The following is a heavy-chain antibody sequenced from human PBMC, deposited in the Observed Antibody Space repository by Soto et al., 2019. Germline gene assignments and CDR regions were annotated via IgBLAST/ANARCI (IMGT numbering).Heavy chain of an antibody. V-gene: IGHV3-30-3*01. D-gene: IGHD2-2*01. Sequence: GGSLRLSCAASGFTFSSYAMHWVRQAPGKGLEWVAVISYDGSNKYYADSVKGRFTISRDNSKNTLYLQMNSLRAEDTAVYYSARVSCSSTSCPEEIYYYYYYGMDVWGQGTTVTVSS. CDR2: ISYDGSNK. CDR3: ARVSCSSTSCPEEIYYYYYYGMDV. CDR1: GFTFSSYA. J-gene: IGHJ6*02.